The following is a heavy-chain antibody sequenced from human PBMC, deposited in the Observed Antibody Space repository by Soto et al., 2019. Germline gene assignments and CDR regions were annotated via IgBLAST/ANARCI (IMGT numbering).Heavy chain of an antibody. D-gene: IGHD3-22*01. CDR1: GGSISSGGYY. J-gene: IGHJ3*02. CDR2: IYYSGST. CDR3: ARSYFDYYDSSGPMAFDI. V-gene: IGHV4-31*03. Sequence: PSETLSLTCTVSGGSISSGGYYWSWIRQHPGKGLGWIGYIYYSGSTYYNPSLKSRVTISVDTSKNQFSLKLSSVTAADTAVYYCARSYFDYYDSSGPMAFDIWGQGTMVTVSS.